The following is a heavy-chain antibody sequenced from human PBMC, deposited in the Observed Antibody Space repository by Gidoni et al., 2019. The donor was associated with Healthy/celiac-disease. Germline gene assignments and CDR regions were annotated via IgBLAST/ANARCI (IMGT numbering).Heavy chain of an antibody. CDR3: TTDPYGDARADWFDP. CDR1: GVTFSNAW. V-gene: IGHV3-15*01. CDR2: IKSKTDGGTT. D-gene: IGHD4-17*01. Sequence: EVQLVESGGGLVKPGGSLRLSCAASGVTFSNAWMSWVRQAPGTGLEWVGRIKSKTDGGTTDYAAPVKGRFTISRDDSKNTLYLQMNSLKTEDTAVYYCTTDPYGDARADWFDPWGQGTLVTVSS. J-gene: IGHJ5*02.